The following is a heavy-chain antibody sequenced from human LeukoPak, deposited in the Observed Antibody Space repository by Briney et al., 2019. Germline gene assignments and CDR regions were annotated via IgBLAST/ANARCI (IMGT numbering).Heavy chain of an antibody. D-gene: IGHD2-8*01. CDR3: AVAGRYCTNGVCYNPFDY. Sequence: PGGSLRLSCAASGFTFSSYWMSWVRQAPGKGLEWVANIKQDGSEKYYVDSVKGRFTISRDNAKNSLYLQMNSLRAEDTAVYYCAVAGRYCTNGVCYNPFDYWGQGTLVTVSS. J-gene: IGHJ4*02. V-gene: IGHV3-7*01. CDR2: IKQDGSEK. CDR1: GFTFSSYW.